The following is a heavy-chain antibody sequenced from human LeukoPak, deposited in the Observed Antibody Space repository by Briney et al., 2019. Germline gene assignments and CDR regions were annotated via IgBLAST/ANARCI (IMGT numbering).Heavy chain of an antibody. D-gene: IGHD3-22*01. J-gene: IGHJ4*02. CDR2: IYYSGST. CDR3: ARLSEDSSGYYYPTIFDY. V-gene: IGHV4-59*08. CDR1: GGSISSYY. Sequence: SETLSLTCTVSGGSISSYYWSWIRQPPGKGLEWIGYIYYSGSTNYNPSLKSRVTILVDTSKNQFSLKLSSVTAADTAVYYCARLSEDSSGYYYPTIFDYWGQGTLVTVSS.